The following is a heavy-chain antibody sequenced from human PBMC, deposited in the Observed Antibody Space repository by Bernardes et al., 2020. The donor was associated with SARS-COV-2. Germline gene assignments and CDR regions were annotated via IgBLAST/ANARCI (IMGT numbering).Heavy chain of an antibody. CDR2: IYPTGKT. CDR3: ARASPINTLCYLD. Sequence: SETLSLTRTVSGGPISSYYWSWIRQPAGKGLEWIGRIYPTGKTDYNPSLTSRATMSVDTSKNQFSLKLISVTAADTAVYYCARASPINTLCYLDWGQGALVTVSS. J-gene: IGHJ4*02. D-gene: IGHD2-21*01. CDR1: GGPISSYY. V-gene: IGHV4-4*07.